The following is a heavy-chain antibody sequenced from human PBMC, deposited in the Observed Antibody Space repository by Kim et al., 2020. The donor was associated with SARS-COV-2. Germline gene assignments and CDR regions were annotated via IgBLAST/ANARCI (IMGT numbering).Heavy chain of an antibody. D-gene: IGHD2-2*01. CDR3: ARDFEYCSNTSCPIHFSLDY. Sequence: RFTISRDNSKNTLYLQMNSLRAEDTAVYYCARDFEYCSNTSCPIHFSLDYWGQGTLVTVSS. J-gene: IGHJ4*02. V-gene: IGHV3-30*01.